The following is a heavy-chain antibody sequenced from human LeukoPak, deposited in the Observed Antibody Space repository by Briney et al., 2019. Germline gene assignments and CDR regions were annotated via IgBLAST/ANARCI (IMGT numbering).Heavy chain of an antibody. D-gene: IGHD2-15*01. V-gene: IGHV5-51*01. Sequence: GESLKISCKGSGYSFSTYWIGWVRQMPGKGLEWMGIIYPSDSDARYSPSFQGQVTISADKSIDTAYLQWSSLKASDTTMYYCARPYCSGGSCYYYDMDVWGQGTTVTVSS. J-gene: IGHJ6*02. CDR3: ARPYCSGGSCYYYDMDV. CDR2: IYPSDSDA. CDR1: GYSFSTYW.